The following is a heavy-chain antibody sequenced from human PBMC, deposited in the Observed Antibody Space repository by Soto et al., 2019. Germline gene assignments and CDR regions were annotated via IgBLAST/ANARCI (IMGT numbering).Heavy chain of an antibody. CDR1: GYTFTGYY. CDR3: ATLGYCSSTSCYHLNWFDP. Sequence: GASVKVSCKASGYTFTGYYMHWVRQAPGQGLEWMGWINPNSGGTNYAQKFQGRVTMTRDTSISTAYMELSRLRSDDTAVYYCATLGYCSSTSCYHLNWFDPWGQGTLVTV. D-gene: IGHD2-2*01. V-gene: IGHV1-2*02. CDR2: INPNSGGT. J-gene: IGHJ5*02.